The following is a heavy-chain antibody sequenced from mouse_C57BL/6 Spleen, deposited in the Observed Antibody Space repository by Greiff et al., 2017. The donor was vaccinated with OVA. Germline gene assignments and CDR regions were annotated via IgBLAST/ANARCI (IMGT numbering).Heavy chain of an antibody. V-gene: IGHV1-72*01. CDR3: ARNYYGSSPFIFAY. J-gene: IGHJ3*01. CDR2: IDPNSGGT. D-gene: IGHD1-1*01. CDR1: GYTFTSYW. Sequence: QVQLQQPGAELVKPGASVKLSCKASGYTFTSYWMHWVKQRPGRGLEWIGRIDPNSGGTKYNEKFKIKDTLTVDKPSSTAYMQLSSLTSEDSAVYYCARNYYGSSPFIFAYWGQGTLVTVSA.